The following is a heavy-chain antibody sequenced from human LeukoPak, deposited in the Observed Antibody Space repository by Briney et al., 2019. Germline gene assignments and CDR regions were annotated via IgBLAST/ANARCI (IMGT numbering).Heavy chain of an antibody. CDR1: GDTFSSYA. D-gene: IGHD2-2*01. CDR2: IIPILGIA. J-gene: IGHJ6*02. CDR3: ARDSPGKYCSSTSCYVSPYYYYGMDV. Sequence: ASVKVSCKASGDTFSSYAISWVRQAPGQGLEWMGRIIPILGIANSAQKFQGRVTITADKSTSTAYMELSSLRSEDTAVYYCARDSPGKYCSSTSCYVSPYYYYGMDVWGQGTTVTVSS. V-gene: IGHV1-69*04.